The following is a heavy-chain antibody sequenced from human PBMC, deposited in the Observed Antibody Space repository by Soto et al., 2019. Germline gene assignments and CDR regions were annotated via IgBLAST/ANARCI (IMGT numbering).Heavy chain of an antibody. CDR3: ARIPRYSFPTSDPLDN. CDR1: GGTFNTYT. CDR2: IIPIFGTT. V-gene: IGHV1-69*13. D-gene: IGHD5-18*01. Sequence: AVKVSCKASGGTFNTYTFSWVRQAPGQGLEWMGSIIPIFGTTHYAQSVQCRLSVTADQSSTTTYMELRSLTSHDTALYYCARIPRYSFPTSDPLDNWGQGTLVTVSS. J-gene: IGHJ1*01.